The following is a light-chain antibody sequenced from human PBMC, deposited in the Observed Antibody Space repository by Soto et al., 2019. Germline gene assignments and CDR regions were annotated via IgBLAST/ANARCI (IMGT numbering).Light chain of an antibody. J-gene: IGLJ2*01. Sequence: QSALTQPRSVSGSPGQPVTISCTGTSSDFGGYNYDSWYQQHPGKAPKLMIYDVNKRPSGVPDRFSGSKSGNTASLTIFGLQAEDEADYYCCSYAVTDVLFGGGTKLTVL. V-gene: IGLV2-11*01. CDR1: SSDFGGYNY. CDR3: CSYAVTDVL. CDR2: DVN.